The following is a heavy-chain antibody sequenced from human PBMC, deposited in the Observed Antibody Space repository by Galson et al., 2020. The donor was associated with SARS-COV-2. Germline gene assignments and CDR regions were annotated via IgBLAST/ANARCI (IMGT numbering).Heavy chain of an antibody. CDR3: ARFWGGFDI. V-gene: IGHV4-59*08. J-gene: IGHJ3*02. Sequence: ASETLSLTCTVSGGSISPYYWRWIRQPPGKGLEWIGYIYYSGNTNYNPSLKSRLTIPIDRSKNQFSLKLSSVTAADTAVYYCARFWGGFDIWGQGTMVSVSS. D-gene: IGHD7-27*01. CDR1: GGSISPYY. CDR2: IYYSGNT.